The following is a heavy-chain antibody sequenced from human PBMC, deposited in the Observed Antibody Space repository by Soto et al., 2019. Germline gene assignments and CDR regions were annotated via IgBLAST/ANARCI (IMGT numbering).Heavy chain of an antibody. CDR1: GGSISSSSYY. J-gene: IGHJ6*02. CDR3: ACIFSGGYSYGFNYYGMDV. V-gene: IGHV4-39*01. CDR2: IFYSGST. D-gene: IGHD5-18*01. Sequence: SETLSLTCTVSGGSISSSSYYWGWIRQPPGKGLEWIGSIFYSGSTYYNPSLKSRVTISVDTSKNQFSLKLSSVTAADTAVYYCACIFSGGYSYGFNYYGMDVWGQGTTVTVSS.